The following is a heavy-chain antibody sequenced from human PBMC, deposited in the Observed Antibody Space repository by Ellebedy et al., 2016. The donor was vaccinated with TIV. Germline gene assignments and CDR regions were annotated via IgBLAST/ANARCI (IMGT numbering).Heavy chain of an antibody. CDR2: ISAYNGNT. CDR1: GYTFTSYG. Sequence: ASVKVSCKASGYTFTSYGISWVRQAPGQGLEWMGWISAYNGNTNYAQKLQGRVTMTTDTSTSTAYMELRSLRSDDTAVYYCARDGRYCSGGSCYWSTLHEAYFDYWGQGTLVTVSS. V-gene: IGHV1-18*01. D-gene: IGHD2-15*01. CDR3: ARDGRYCSGGSCYWSTLHEAYFDY. J-gene: IGHJ4*02.